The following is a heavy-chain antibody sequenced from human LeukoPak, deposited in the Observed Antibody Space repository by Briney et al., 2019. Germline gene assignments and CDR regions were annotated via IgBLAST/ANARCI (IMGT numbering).Heavy chain of an antibody. CDR1: GFTFSSYG. J-gene: IGHJ4*02. D-gene: IGHD4-23*01. CDR3: ARRAGGYSHPYDY. Sequence: GGSLRLSCAASGFTFSSYGMHWVRQAPGKGLEWVAFIRYDGSNKYYADSVKGRFTISRDNSKNTLYLQMNSLRAEDTAVYYCARRAGGYSHPYDYWDQGILVTVSS. CDR2: IRYDGSNK. V-gene: IGHV3-30*02.